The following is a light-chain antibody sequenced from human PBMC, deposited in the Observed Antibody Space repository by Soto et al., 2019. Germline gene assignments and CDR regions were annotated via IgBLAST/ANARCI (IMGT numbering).Light chain of an antibody. CDR1: QSVLYSSNNKNY. J-gene: IGKJ1*01. CDR2: WAS. Sequence: DIVMTQSPDSLAVSLGERATINCKSSQSVLYSSNNKNYLAWYQQKSRQPPKLLIYWASTRESGVPDRFSGSGSGTDFTLTISSLQAEDVAVYYCQQYYSPPWKFGQGTKLEIK. CDR3: QQYYSPPWK. V-gene: IGKV4-1*01.